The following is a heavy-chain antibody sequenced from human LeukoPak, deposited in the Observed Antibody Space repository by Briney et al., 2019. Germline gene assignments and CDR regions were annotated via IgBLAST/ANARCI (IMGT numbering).Heavy chain of an antibody. J-gene: IGHJ4*02. V-gene: IGHV4-30-2*01. CDR2: IYHSGST. CDR1: GGSISSGGYY. Sequence: NPSETLSLTCTVSGGSISSGGYYWSWIRQPPGKGLEWIGYIYHSGSTYYNPSLKSRVTISVDRSKNQFSLKLSSVTAADTAVYYCARASSTSSSWPLIYWGQGTLVTVSS. D-gene: IGHD6-13*01. CDR3: ARASSTSSSWPLIY.